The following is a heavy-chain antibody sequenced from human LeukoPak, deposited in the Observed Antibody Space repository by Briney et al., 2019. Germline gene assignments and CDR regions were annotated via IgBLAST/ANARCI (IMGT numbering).Heavy chain of an antibody. J-gene: IGHJ3*02. Sequence: GGSLRLSCAASGFVFSSYDMHWVRQATGKGLEWVSAIGTAGDTYYPGSVKGRFTISRENAKNSLYLQMNSLRAGDTAVYYCARVSAESAFDIWGQGTMVTVSS. D-gene: IGHD3-3*02. CDR2: IGTAGDT. CDR1: GFVFSSYD. V-gene: IGHV3-13*01. CDR3: ARVSAESAFDI.